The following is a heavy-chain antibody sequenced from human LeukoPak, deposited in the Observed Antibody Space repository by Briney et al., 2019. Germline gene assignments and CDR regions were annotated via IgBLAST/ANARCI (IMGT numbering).Heavy chain of an antibody. CDR1: GFTFSSYG. CDR2: IWYDGSNK. V-gene: IGHV3-33*06. CDR3: AKEVTAMAYYYYYMDV. J-gene: IGHJ6*03. Sequence: GRSLRLSCAASGFTFSSYGMHWVRQAPGKGLEWVAVIWYDGSNKYYADSVKGRFTISRDNSKNTLYLQMNSLRAEDTAVYYCAKEVTAMAYYYYYMDVWGQGTLVTVSS. D-gene: IGHD5-18*01.